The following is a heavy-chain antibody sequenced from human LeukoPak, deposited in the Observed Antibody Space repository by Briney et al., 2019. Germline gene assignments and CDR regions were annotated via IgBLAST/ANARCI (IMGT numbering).Heavy chain of an antibody. Sequence: GGSLRLSCTVSGFTVSSNSMSWVRQAPGKGLEWVANINQGGSEKWYVDSVKGRFTISRDNAKNSLYLRMNSLRAEDTAVYYCARSNYDGYEAEDAFDIWGQGTMVTVSS. CDR3: ARSNYDGYEAEDAFDI. V-gene: IGHV3-7*01. D-gene: IGHD5-12*01. CDR2: INQGGSEK. J-gene: IGHJ3*02. CDR1: GFTVSSNS.